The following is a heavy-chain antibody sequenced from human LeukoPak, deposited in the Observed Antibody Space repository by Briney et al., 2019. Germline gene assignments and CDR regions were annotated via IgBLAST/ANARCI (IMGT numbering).Heavy chain of an antibody. CDR2: FDPEDGET. CDR3: AREAYGDYSYFDY. J-gene: IGHJ4*02. D-gene: IGHD4-17*01. Sequence: ASVKVSCKVSGYTLTELSMHWVRQAPGKGLEWMGGFDPEDGETIYAQKFQGRVTITADESATTSYMELSSLSSDDTALYYCAREAYGDYSYFDYWGQGTLVTVSS. CDR1: GYTLTELS. V-gene: IGHV1-24*01.